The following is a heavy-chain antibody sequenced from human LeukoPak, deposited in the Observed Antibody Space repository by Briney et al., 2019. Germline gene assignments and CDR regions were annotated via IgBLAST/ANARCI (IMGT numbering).Heavy chain of an antibody. CDR1: GFTFSSYA. CDR2: ISYDGSNK. V-gene: IGHV3-30*04. CDR3: ARGARDILTGYYIDY. J-gene: IGHJ4*02. D-gene: IGHD3-9*01. Sequence: GGSLRLSCAASGFTFSSYAMHWVRQAPGKGLEWVAVISYDGSNKYYADSVKGRFTISRDNSKNTLYLQMNSLRAEDTAAYYCARGARDILTGYYIDYWGQGTLVTVSS.